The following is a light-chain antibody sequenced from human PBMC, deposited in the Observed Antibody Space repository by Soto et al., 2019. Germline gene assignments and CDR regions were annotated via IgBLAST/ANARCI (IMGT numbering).Light chain of an antibody. Sequence: DIQMTQSPSSLSASVGDSVTITCRASQEIRSDLGWFQQKPGKAPKRLIYAASTLESGVPSRFSGSRSGTEFTLTISSLQPEDFSTYYCLQHNSYPFTFGPGTKVDIK. CDR1: QEIRSD. CDR2: AAS. J-gene: IGKJ3*01. V-gene: IGKV1-17*01. CDR3: LQHNSYPFT.